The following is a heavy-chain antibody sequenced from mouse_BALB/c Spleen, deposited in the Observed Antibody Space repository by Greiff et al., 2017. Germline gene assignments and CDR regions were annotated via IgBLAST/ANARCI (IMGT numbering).Heavy chain of an antibody. V-gene: IGHV5-6-2*01. D-gene: IGHD1-1*01. CDR3: ARRDYYYGSSLYYFDY. CDR1: GFTFSSYY. CDR2: INSNGGST. J-gene: IGHJ2*01. Sequence: EVKLMESGGGLVKLGGSLKLSCAASGFTFSSYYMSWVRQTPEKRLELVAAINSNGGSTYYPDTVKGRFTISRDNAKNTLYLQMSSLRSEDTAMYYCARRDYYYGSSLYYFDYWGQGTTLTVSS.